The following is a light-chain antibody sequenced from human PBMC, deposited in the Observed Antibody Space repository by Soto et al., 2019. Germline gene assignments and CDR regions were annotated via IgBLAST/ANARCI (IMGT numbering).Light chain of an antibody. CDR1: QSVSSY. CDR2: DAS. Sequence: EIVLTQSPATLSLSPGERATLSCRASQSVSSYLAWYQQKPGQAPRLLIYDASNRATGIPARFSGSGSGTDFTLTISSLEPEDFAVYYCQQRSNWTPITFDQGTRLEIK. J-gene: IGKJ5*01. V-gene: IGKV3-11*01. CDR3: QQRSNWTPIT.